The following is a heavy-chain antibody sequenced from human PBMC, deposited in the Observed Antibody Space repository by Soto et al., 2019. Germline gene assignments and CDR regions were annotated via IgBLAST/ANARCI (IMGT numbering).Heavy chain of an antibody. V-gene: IGHV3-30*18. CDR2: ISDTGSSH. Sequence: GGSLRLSCVGSGFSFSSYGMHWVRQAPGKGLECVAVISDTGSSHYYAASVEGRFTISRENSKNTLSLHMDRLRVEDTAVYYCAKDRGGDCPDNSCYFGADYWGQGTPVTVSS. CDR1: GFSFSSYG. D-gene: IGHD2-2*01. CDR3: AKDRGGDCPDNSCYFGADY. J-gene: IGHJ4*02.